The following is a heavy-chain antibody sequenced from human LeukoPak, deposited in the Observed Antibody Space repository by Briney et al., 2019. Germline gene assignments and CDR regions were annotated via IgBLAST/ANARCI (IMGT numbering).Heavy chain of an antibody. CDR3: ARLHYYGSGSSPMTGNWFDP. V-gene: IGHV4-39*01. CDR1: GGSISSSSYY. J-gene: IGHJ5*02. D-gene: IGHD3-10*01. Sequence: SETLSLTCTVSGGSISSSSYYWGWIRQSPGEGLEWIGNIYYSGITYYNPSLKSRVTISVDTSKNQFSLKLSSVTAADTAVYYCARLHYYGSGSSPMTGNWFDPWGQGTLVTVSS. CDR2: IYYSGIT.